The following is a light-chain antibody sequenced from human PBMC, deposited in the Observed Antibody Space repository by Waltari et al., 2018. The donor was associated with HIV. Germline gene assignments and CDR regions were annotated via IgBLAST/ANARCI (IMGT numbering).Light chain of an antibody. Sequence: DVQMIQSPSNLSASVGDTVVITCRASQNIDNWLAWYLQKPGRAPKLLVSRASILETGVSSRFTGSGSGTEFTLTIRSLQSDDIGTYYCQQYSTHYGFGQGT. V-gene: IGKV1-5*03. CDR2: RAS. CDR1: QNIDNW. J-gene: IGKJ2*01. CDR3: QQYSTHYG.